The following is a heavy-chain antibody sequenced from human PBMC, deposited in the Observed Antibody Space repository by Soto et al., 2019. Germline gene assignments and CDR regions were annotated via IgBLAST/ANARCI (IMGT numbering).Heavy chain of an antibody. CDR3: ASGIQLWLRRINNGYSG. V-gene: IGHV1-69*05. D-gene: IGHD5-18*01. J-gene: IGHJ4*02. Sequence: QVQLVQSGAEVKKPESSVKVSCKAPGGTFSTCAISWVRQAPGQGLEWMGGIIPMFGTANYAQRFQDRVTXTXXESTNTVYMELSSLRSEDTAVYFCASGIQLWLRRINNGYSGWGQGTLVTVSS. CDR1: GGTFSTCA. CDR2: IIPMFGTA.